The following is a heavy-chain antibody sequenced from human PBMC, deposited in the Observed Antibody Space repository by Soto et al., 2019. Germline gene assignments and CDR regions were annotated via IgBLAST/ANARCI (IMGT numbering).Heavy chain of an antibody. CDR2: IDPSDSRT. V-gene: IGHV5-10-1*01. J-gene: IGHJ4*02. D-gene: IGHD3-16*01. CDR1: GYMFPIYH. CDR3: AKHVDNWGAPYYFDS. Sequence: PGESLKISCEASGYMFPIYHISWVRQMPGKGLEWVGKIDPSDSRTMYRPSSRARITISVDKSINTAYLEWGRLKASDTAMYYCAKHVDNWGAPYYFDSGGQGTQVTVSS.